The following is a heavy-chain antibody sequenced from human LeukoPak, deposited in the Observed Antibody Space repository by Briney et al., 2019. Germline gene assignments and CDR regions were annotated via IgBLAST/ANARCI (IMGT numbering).Heavy chain of an antibody. CDR2: ISGSAGST. V-gene: IGHV3-NL1*01. Sequence: GGSLRLSCAASGFTFSSYGMHWVRQAPGKGLEWVSAISGSAGSTYYADSVRGRFTISRDNSKNTLYLQMNSLRAEDTAVYYCARVFTLSSRRMFDYWGQGTLVTVSS. CDR1: GFTFSSYG. CDR3: ARVFTLSSRRMFDY. J-gene: IGHJ4*02. D-gene: IGHD2-2*01.